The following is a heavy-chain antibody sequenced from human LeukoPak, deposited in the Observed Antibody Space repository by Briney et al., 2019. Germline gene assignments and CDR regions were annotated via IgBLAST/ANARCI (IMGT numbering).Heavy chain of an antibody. CDR2: IYYSGST. CDR3: ARMGVIAVAGTPHFDY. CDR1: GGSISSYY. Sequence: SETLSLTCTVSGGSISSYYWSWIRQPPRKGLEWIGYIYYSGSTNYNPSLKSRVTISVDTSKNQFSLKLSSVTAADTAVYYCARMGVIAVAGTPHFDYWGQGTLVTVSS. J-gene: IGHJ4*02. D-gene: IGHD6-19*01. V-gene: IGHV4-59*08.